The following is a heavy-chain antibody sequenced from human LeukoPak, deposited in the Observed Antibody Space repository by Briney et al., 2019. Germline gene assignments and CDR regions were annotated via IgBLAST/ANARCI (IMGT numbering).Heavy chain of an antibody. D-gene: IGHD3-10*01. Sequence: ASVKVSCKASGYTFTSYGISWVRQAPGQGLEWMGWISAYNGNTNYAQKLQGRVTMTGDMSISTAYMDMSSLRSDDTAVYYCARNLWFGESSDAFDMWGQGTMVTVSS. J-gene: IGHJ3*02. CDR1: GYTFTSYG. CDR3: ARNLWFGESSDAFDM. CDR2: ISAYNGNT. V-gene: IGHV1-18*01.